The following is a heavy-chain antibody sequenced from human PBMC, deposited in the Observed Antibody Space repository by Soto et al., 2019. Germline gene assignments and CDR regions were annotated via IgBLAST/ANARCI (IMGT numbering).Heavy chain of an antibody. J-gene: IGHJ6*02. CDR1: GGTFSSYA. V-gene: IGHV1-69*13. Sequence: SVKVSCKASGGTFSSYAISWVRQAPGQGLEWMGGIIPIFGTANYAQKFQGRVTITADESTSTAYMELSSLRSEDTAVYYCARDSPPSYYYDRGDGMDVWGQGTTVTVSS. D-gene: IGHD3-22*01. CDR3: ARDSPPSYYYDRGDGMDV. CDR2: IIPIFGTA.